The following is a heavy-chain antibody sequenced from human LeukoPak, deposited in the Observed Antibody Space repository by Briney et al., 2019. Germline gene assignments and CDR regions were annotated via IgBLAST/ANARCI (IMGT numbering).Heavy chain of an antibody. Sequence: GGSLRLSCAASGLPFTSNAMNWVRQAPGKGLEWVSLISNTATTTYYADAVKGRFTISRDNSKNTLYLQMNSLRAEDTAIYYCASSRYLDYWGQEPWSPSRQ. CDR3: ASSRYLDY. CDR2: ISNTATTT. J-gene: IGHJ4*01. CDR1: GLPFTSNA. V-gene: IGHV3-23*01.